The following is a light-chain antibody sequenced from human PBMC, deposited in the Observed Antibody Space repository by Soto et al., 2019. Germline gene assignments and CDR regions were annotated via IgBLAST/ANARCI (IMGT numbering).Light chain of an antibody. V-gene: IGLV2-23*02. CDR1: ISDVGSYNF. CDR3: CSYARGDIFV. CDR2: DAT. J-gene: IGLJ2*01. Sequence: QSALTQPASVSGSPGQSITTSCTGSISDVGSYNFVSWFQQHPGKVPKLIIYDATKRPSGVSNRFSGSISANTASLTISGLQDEEEAPHFCCSYARGDIFVFGGGTK.